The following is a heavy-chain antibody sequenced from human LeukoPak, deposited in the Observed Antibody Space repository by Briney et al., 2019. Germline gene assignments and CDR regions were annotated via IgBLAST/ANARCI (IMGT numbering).Heavy chain of an antibody. D-gene: IGHD5-12*01. V-gene: IGHV4-39*07. CDR3: ARGRSRGRALDY. J-gene: IGHJ4*02. Sequence: SETLSLTCTVSGGSISSSSYYWGWIRQPPGKGLEWIGSIYYSGSTNYNPSLKSRVTISVDTSKNQFSLKLSSVTAADTAVYYCARGRSRGRALDYWGQGTLVTVSS. CDR1: GGSISSSSYY. CDR2: IYYSGST.